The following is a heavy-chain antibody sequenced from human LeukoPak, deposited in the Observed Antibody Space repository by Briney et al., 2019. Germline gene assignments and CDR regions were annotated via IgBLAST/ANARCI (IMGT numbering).Heavy chain of an antibody. CDR3: ARDIQLST. Sequence: GGSLRLSCAASGFTLSSYSMNWVRQAPGKGLEWVSYISSSSSTIYYADSVKGRFTISRDNAKNSLCLQMNSLRDEDTAIYYCARDIQLSTWGLGTMVAVSS. CDR2: ISSSSSTI. V-gene: IGHV3-48*02. D-gene: IGHD5-24*01. CDR1: GFTLSSYS. J-gene: IGHJ3*01.